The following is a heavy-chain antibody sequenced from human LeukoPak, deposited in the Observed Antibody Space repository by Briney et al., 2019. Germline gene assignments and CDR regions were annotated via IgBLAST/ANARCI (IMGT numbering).Heavy chain of an antibody. CDR3: AKDDVGMHYYGSGSYTN. D-gene: IGHD3-10*01. Sequence: GGSLRLSCAASGFTFSNYAMSWVRQAPGMGLYWVSAISGSGESTYYADSVKGRFTISRDNSKNTLYLQMNSLRVEDTAVYYCAKDDVGMHYYGSGSYTNWGQGSLVTVSS. V-gene: IGHV3-23*01. CDR2: ISGSGEST. J-gene: IGHJ4*02. CDR1: GFTFSNYA.